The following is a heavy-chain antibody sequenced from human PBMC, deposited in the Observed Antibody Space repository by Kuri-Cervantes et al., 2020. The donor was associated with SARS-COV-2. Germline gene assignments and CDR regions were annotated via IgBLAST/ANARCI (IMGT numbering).Heavy chain of an antibody. V-gene: IGHV3-30-3*02. CDR1: GFTFNTCA. D-gene: IGHD2-15*01. Sequence: GESLKISCAVSGFTFNTCAMHWARQAPGKGLEWMAIISYDGNNKYFADSVKGRFTISRDNSNNTLYLQMNSLRAEDTAVYYCAKSVGGGNSGRGRGHYFDYWGQGTLVTVSS. CDR2: ISYDGNNK. J-gene: IGHJ4*02. CDR3: AKSVGGGNSGRGRGHYFDY.